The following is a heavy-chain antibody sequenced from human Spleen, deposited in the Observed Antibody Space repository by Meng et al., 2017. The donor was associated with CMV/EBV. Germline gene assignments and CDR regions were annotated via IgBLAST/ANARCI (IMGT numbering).Heavy chain of an antibody. CDR3: AREVAFGEPGRFDP. D-gene: IGHD3-10*01. CDR2: IYYSGTT. CDR1: GASMSGYF. V-gene: IGHV4-59*01. J-gene: IGHJ5*02. Sequence: SETLSLTCTVSGASMSGYFWNWIRQPPGKGLEWIGFIYYSGTTNYNPSLKSRVTMSLESSKNQFSLNLTSVTAADTAVYFCAREVAFGEPGRFDPWGQGTLVTVSS.